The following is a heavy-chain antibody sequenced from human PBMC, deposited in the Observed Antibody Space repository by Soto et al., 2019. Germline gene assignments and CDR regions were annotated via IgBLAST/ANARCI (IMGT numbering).Heavy chain of an antibody. CDR3: ARDRWASSSSAPFDY. J-gene: IGHJ4*02. CDR1: GYTFTSYG. V-gene: IGHV1-18*04. Sequence: ASVKVSCKASGYTFTSYGISWVRQAPGQGLEWMGWISAYNGNTSYAQKFQGRVTMTRDTSTSTVYMELSSLRSEDTAVYYCARDRWASSSSAPFDYWGQGTLLTASS. D-gene: IGHD6-6*01. CDR2: ISAYNGNT.